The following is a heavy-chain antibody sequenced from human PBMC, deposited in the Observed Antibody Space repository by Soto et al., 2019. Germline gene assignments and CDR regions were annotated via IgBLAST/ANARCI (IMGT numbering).Heavy chain of an antibody. D-gene: IGHD2-21*01. V-gene: IGHV3-43*01. CDR2: ISWDGGST. J-gene: IGHJ6*02. CDR3: AKVHAYYYYYGMDV. CDR1: GFTFDDYT. Sequence: GGSLRLSCAASGFTFDDYTMHWVRQAPGKGLEWVSLISWDGGSTYYADSVKGRFTISRDNSKNSLYLQMNSLRTEDTALYYCAKVHAYYYYYGMDVWGQGTTVTVSS.